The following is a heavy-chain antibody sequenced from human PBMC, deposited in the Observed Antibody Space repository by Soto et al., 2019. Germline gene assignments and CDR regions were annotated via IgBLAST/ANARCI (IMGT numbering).Heavy chain of an antibody. CDR1: GFTFSSYA. CDR2: ISGSGGST. Sequence: GGSLRLSCTASGFTFSSYAMSWVRQAPGKGLEWVSAISGSGGSTYYADSVKGRFTISRDNSKNTLYLQMNSLRAEDTAVYYCAKGANYYGSGSDFDYWGQGTLVTVSS. J-gene: IGHJ4*02. D-gene: IGHD3-10*01. CDR3: AKGANYYGSGSDFDY. V-gene: IGHV3-23*01.